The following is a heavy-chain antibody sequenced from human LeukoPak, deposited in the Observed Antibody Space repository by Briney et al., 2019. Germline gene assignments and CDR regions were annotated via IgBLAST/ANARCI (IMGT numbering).Heavy chain of an antibody. D-gene: IGHD3-16*01. J-gene: IGHJ4*02. CDR1: GFTFRTYS. V-gene: IGHV3-21*01. CDR3: ARVNGLYYFDY. Sequence: GGSLRLSCAASGFTFRTYSINWVRQAPGKGLEWVSSITSSSSYIYYADSVKGRFTISRDNAKNSLYLQMSSLRAEDTAVYYCARVNGLYYFDYWGQGTLVTVSS. CDR2: ITSSSSYI.